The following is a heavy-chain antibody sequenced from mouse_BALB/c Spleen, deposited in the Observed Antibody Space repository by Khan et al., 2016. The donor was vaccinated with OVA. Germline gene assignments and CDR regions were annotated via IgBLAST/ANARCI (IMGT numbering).Heavy chain of an antibody. V-gene: IGHV3-2*02. CDR2: ISYSGST. CDR3: ARTARIKY. D-gene: IGHD1-2*01. Sequence: DVKLQESGPGLVKPSQSLSLTCTVTGYSITSGYGWNWIRQFPGNKLEWMGYISYSGSTNYNQSLNSRISITRDTSKNQFFLQLNSVTTEDTATYYCARTARIKYWGQGTTLTVSS. J-gene: IGHJ2*01. CDR1: GYSITSGYG.